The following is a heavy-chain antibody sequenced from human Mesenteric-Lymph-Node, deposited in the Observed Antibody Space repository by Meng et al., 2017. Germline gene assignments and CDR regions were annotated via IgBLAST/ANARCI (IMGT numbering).Heavy chain of an antibody. CDR2: VYHNGVT. D-gene: IGHD3-10*01. CDR1: GGSLSGYY. V-gene: IGHV4-34*02. Sequence: QVQLKQWGAEVLKPSETLSLTCAVYGGSLSGYYWSWIRQPPGKGLEWMGEVYHNGVTKYSPSLRSRVVISIDTSKNQFSLNLRPVSAADTAMYYCARGGATPMIIKYWGPGTLVTVSS. J-gene: IGHJ4*02. CDR3: ARGGATPMIIKY.